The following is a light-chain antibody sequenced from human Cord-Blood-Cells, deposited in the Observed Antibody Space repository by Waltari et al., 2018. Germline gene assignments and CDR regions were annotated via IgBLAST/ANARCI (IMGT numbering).Light chain of an antibody. Sequence: QSALTQPASVSGSPGQSITISCTGTSRDVGGYKYVSWYQHPPGKAPKLMIYDVSNRPSGVSNRFSGSKSVHTASLTISGLQAEDEADYYCSSYTRSSTWVFGGGTKLTVL. J-gene: IGLJ3*02. CDR1: SRDVGGYKY. V-gene: IGLV2-14*03. CDR2: DVS. CDR3: SSYTRSSTWV.